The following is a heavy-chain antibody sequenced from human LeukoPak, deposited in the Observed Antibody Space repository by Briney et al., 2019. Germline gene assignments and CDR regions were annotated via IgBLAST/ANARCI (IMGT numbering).Heavy chain of an antibody. Sequence: PSETLSLTCTVSGGSISSYYWSWIRQSPGKGLEWIGHISHSGSTKYSSSLKSRALISSDTSKNQFSLKLSSLTAADTALYYCARLRDGDCGGYFDYWGQGTLVTASS. CDR1: GGSISSYY. CDR2: ISHSGST. V-gene: IGHV4-59*08. J-gene: IGHJ4*02. D-gene: IGHD4-23*01. CDR3: ARLRDGDCGGYFDY.